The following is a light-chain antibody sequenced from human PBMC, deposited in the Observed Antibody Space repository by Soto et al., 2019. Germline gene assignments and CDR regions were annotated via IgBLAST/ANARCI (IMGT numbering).Light chain of an antibody. V-gene: IGLV2-11*01. CDR2: DVS. J-gene: IGLJ7*01. CDR3: CSYAGSYPYV. CDR1: SSDVGGYNY. Sequence: QSALTQPRSVSGSPGQSVTISCTGTSSDVGGYNYVSWYQQHPAKAPKLMIYDVSKRPSGVPDRFSGSKSGNTASLTISGLQAEDEADYYCCSYAGSYPYVFGTGTQLTVL.